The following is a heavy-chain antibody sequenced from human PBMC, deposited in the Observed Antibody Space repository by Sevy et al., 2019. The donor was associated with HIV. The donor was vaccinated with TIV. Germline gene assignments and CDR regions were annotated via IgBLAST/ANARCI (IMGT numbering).Heavy chain of an antibody. J-gene: IGHJ4*02. D-gene: IGHD1-26*01. CDR2: ISGGSGDT. CDR1: GFTFSNYV. Sequence: GGSLRLSCAASGFTFSNYVMTWVRQAPGKGLEWVSTISGGSGDTYYADSVKGRFTISSDNSKNTLYLQMNSRRAEDTAVYYCAKRGAVGPMFFDYWGQGTPVTVSS. V-gene: IGHV3-23*01. CDR3: AKRGAVGPMFFDY.